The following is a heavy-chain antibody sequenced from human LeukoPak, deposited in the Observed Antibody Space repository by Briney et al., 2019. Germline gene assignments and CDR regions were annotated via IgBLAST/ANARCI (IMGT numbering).Heavy chain of an antibody. CDR3: ARVPNYYDSSGYYYSDPAFDI. D-gene: IGHD3-22*01. CDR2: IYYSGST. CDR1: GGSISSYY. Sequence: SETLSLTCTVSGGSISSYYWSWIRQPPGKGLEWIGYIYYSGSTNYNPSLKSRVTISVDTSKNQFSLKLSPVTAADTAVYYCARVPNYYDSSGYYYSDPAFDIWGQGTMVTVSS. V-gene: IGHV4-59*01. J-gene: IGHJ3*02.